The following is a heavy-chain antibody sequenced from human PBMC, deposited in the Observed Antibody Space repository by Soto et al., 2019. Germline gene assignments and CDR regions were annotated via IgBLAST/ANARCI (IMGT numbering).Heavy chain of an antibody. CDR2: FYSSGSI. Sequence: PSETLSLTCVVSGYSITAGGYYWSWIRHHPGKGLEWIGSFYSSGSIIYNPSLRSRVSISGDTSSNQFSMSLTSVTAADTASYYCARMDSSGSVWFHPWGQGTLVTVSS. CDR3: ARMDSSGSVWFHP. CDR1: GYSITAGGYY. V-gene: IGHV4-31*11. J-gene: IGHJ5*02. D-gene: IGHD3-22*01.